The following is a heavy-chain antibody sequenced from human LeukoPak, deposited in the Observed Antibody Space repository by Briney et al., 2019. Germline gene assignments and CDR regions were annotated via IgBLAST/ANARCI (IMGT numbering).Heavy chain of an antibody. CDR1: GFIFSTYA. CDR3: ARAPYYDSSTFQDY. V-gene: IGHV3-30-3*01. D-gene: IGHD3-22*01. CDR2: ISYDGSFK. Sequence: GGSRRLSCAASGFIFSTYAFHWVRQVPGKVLEWVAIISYDGSFKKHADSLRGRFSISRDNSRDTLYRQMNSLKSDDTAVYFCARAPYYDSSTFQDYWGQGTLVTVSS. J-gene: IGHJ4*02.